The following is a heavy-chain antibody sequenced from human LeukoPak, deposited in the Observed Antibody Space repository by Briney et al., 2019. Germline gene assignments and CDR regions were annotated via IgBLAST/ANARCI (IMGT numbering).Heavy chain of an antibody. Sequence: ASVKVSCKASGYTFTSYGISWVRQAPGQGLEWMGWISIYNGNTNYAQKFQGRVTMTTDTSTNTASMEVRSLRSDDTAVYYCARESTSKGYCSGGSCYQKKYNWFDPWGQGTLVTVSS. CDR3: ARESTSKGYCSGGSCYQKKYNWFDP. CDR2: ISIYNGNT. CDR1: GYTFTSYG. J-gene: IGHJ5*02. D-gene: IGHD2-15*01. V-gene: IGHV1-18*01.